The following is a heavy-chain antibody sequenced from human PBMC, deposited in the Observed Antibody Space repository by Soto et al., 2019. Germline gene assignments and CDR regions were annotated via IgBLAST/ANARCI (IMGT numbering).Heavy chain of an antibody. CDR2: IYYSGST. D-gene: IGHD5-12*01. CDR3: ARIRGPRDYSGYVWLFDY. J-gene: IGHJ4*02. V-gene: IGHV4-59*01. CDR1: GGSISSYY. Sequence: SETLSLTCTVSGGSISSYYWSWIRQPPGKGLEWIGYIYYSGSTNYNPSLKSRVTISVDTSKNQFSLKLSSVTAADTAVYYCARIRGPRDYSGYVWLFDYWGQGTLVTVSS.